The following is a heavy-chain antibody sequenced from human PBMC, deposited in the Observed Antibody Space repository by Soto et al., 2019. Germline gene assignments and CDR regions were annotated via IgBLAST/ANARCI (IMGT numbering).Heavy chain of an antibody. CDR2: FDPEDGET. CDR3: ATEWRKRRDGYNRREYYYYDDGMDV. CDR1: GYTLTELS. V-gene: IGHV1-24*01. D-gene: IGHD5-12*01. J-gene: IGHJ6*02. Sequence: ASVKVYCKVSGYTLTELSMHWVRQAPGKGLEWMRGFDPEDGETIYAQKFQGRVTMTEDTSTDTAYMELSSLRSEDTAVYYCATEWRKRRDGYNRREYYYYDDGMDVWCQVTRVSVCS.